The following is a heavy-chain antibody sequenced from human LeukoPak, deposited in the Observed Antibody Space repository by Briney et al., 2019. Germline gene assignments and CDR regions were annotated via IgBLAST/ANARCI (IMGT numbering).Heavy chain of an antibody. CDR1: GFTFSDYY. D-gene: IGHD3-3*01. J-gene: IGHJ6*02. Sequence: TGGSLRLSCAASGFTFSDYYMSWIRQAPGKGLEWVSYISSSGSTIYYADSVKGRFTISRDNAKNSLYLQMNSLRAEDTAVYYCARNYDFWSGSYYYYYYGMGVWGQGTTVTVSS. CDR2: ISSSGSTI. V-gene: IGHV3-11*01. CDR3: ARNYDFWSGSYYYYYYGMGV.